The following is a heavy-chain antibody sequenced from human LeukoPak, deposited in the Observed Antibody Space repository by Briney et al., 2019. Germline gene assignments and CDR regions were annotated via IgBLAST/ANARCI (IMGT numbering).Heavy chain of an antibody. D-gene: IGHD3-22*01. CDR1: GYTFTGYY. Sequence: GASVTVPCKASGYTFTGYYMHWVRQAPGQGLEWMGWINPNSGGTNYAQKFQGRVTMTRDTSISTAYMELSRLRSDDTAVYYCAMATYDSSGYYMYWGQGTLVTVSS. V-gene: IGHV1-2*02. J-gene: IGHJ4*02. CDR2: INPNSGGT. CDR3: AMATYDSSGYYMY.